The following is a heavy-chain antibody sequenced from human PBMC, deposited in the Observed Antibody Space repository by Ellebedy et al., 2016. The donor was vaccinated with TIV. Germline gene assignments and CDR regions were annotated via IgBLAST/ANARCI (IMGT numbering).Heavy chain of an antibody. CDR1: GFTFSSYA. Sequence: PGGSLRLSCAASGFTFSSYAMHWVRQAPGKGLEWVAVISYDGSNKYYADSVKGRFTISRDNSKNTLYLQMNILRADDTAIYYCARLEAESVSLATWFDPWGQGTLVTVSS. J-gene: IGHJ5*02. CDR3: ARLEAESVSLATWFDP. V-gene: IGHV3-30-3*01. D-gene: IGHD1-26*01. CDR2: ISYDGSNK.